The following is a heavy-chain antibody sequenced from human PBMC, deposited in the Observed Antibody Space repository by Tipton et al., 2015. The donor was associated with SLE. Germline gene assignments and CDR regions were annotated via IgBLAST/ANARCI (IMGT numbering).Heavy chain of an antibody. CDR2: IYYSGST. Sequence: TLSLTCTVSGGSISSSSYYWGWIRQPPGKGLEWIGSIYYSGSTYYNPSLKSRVTISVDTSKNQFSLKLSSVTAADTAVYYCASREIAVAAHGAFDIWGQGTMVTVSS. CDR3: ASREIAVAAHGAFDI. CDR1: GGSISSSSYY. D-gene: IGHD6-19*01. J-gene: IGHJ3*02. V-gene: IGHV4-39*07.